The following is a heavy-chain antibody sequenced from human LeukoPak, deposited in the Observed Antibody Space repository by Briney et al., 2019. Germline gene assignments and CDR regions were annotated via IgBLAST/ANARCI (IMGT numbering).Heavy chain of an antibody. J-gene: IGHJ6*04. Sequence: GESLQISCQGSGYSFTSYCIGCVRQMPGKGLVWMGIIYSGDSGTRYSPSFQGQATISADKSISTANLQWSSMKASDTAMYYCARLRHYYYGMAVWGKGTTVTVSS. V-gene: IGHV5-51*01. CDR2: IYSGDSGT. CDR3: ARLRHYYYGMAV. CDR1: GYSFTSYC.